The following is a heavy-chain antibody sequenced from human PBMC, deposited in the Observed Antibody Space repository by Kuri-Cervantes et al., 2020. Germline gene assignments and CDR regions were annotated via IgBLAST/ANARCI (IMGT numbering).Heavy chain of an antibody. D-gene: IGHD1-26*01. Sequence: ASVKVSCKASGYAFTSYDINWVRQATGQGLEWMGWMNPNSGNTGYAQKFQGRVTMTTDTSTSTAYMELRSLRSDDTAVYYCARDLRYSGSYYGYWGQGTLVTVSS. J-gene: IGHJ4*02. CDR2: MNPNSGNT. CDR3: ARDLRYSGSYYGY. V-gene: IGHV1-8*02. CDR1: GYAFTSYD.